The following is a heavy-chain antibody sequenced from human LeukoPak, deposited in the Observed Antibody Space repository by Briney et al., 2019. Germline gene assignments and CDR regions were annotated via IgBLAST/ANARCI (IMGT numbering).Heavy chain of an antibody. CDR2: ISGSGGST. CDR3: AKNYGGNSKGLLDAFDI. CDR1: GFTFSSYA. V-gene: IGHV3-23*01. J-gene: IGHJ3*02. D-gene: IGHD4-23*01. Sequence: GGSLRLSCAASGFTFSSYAMSWVRQAPGKGLEWVSAISGSGGSTYYADSVKGRVTISRNNSKNTLYLQMNSLRAEDTAVYYCAKNYGGNSKGLLDAFDIWGQGTMVTVSS.